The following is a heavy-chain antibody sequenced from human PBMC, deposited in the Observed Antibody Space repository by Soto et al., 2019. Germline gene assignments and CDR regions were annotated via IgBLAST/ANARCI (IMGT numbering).Heavy chain of an antibody. J-gene: IGHJ4*02. CDR2: IYYSGST. Sequence: QLQLQESGPGLVKPSETLSLTCTVSGGSISSSSYYWGWIRQPPGKGLEWIGSIYYSGSTYYNPSLKSRVTISVDTSKNQFSLKLSSVTAADTAVYYCARQNKQNWNFDYWGQGTLVTVSS. D-gene: IGHD1-1*01. CDR1: GGSISSSSYY. V-gene: IGHV4-39*01. CDR3: ARQNKQNWNFDY.